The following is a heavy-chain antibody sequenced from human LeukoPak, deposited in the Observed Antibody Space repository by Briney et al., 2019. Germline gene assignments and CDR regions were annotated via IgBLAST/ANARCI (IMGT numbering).Heavy chain of an antibody. CDR3: ARQAAAGRDFDY. J-gene: IGHJ4*02. D-gene: IGHD6-13*01. CDR1: GGSISSYY. V-gene: IGHV4-59*08. CDR2: IYYSGST. Sequence: PSETLSLTCTVSGGSISSYYWSWIRQPPGKVLEWIGYIYYSGSTNYNPSLKSRVTISVDTSKNQFSLKLSSVTAADTAVYYCARQAAAGRDFDYWGQGTLVTVSS.